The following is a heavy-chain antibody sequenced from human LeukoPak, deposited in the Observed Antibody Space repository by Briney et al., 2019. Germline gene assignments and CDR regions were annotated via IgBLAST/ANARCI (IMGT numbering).Heavy chain of an antibody. CDR3: ARGGRWELPRPYAFDI. V-gene: IGHV1-18*01. Sequence: ASVKVSCKASGYTFTSYGISWVRQAPGQGLEWMGWFSAYNGHTNYAQKLQGRVTMTTDTSTSTAYMGLRRLRSDDTAVYYCARGGRWELPRPYAFDIWGQGTMVTVAS. J-gene: IGHJ3*02. CDR1: GYTFTSYG. D-gene: IGHD1-26*01. CDR2: FSAYNGHT.